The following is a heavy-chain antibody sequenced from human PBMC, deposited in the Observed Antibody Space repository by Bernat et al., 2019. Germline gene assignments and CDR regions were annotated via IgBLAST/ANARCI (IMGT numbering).Heavy chain of an antibody. CDR3: TTSGGGDYIWGSDD. CDR2: IKSKTDGGTT. D-gene: IGHD3-16*01. V-gene: IGHV3-15*01. CDR1: GFTFSNAW. Sequence: EVQLVESGGGLVKPGGSLRLSCAASGFTFSNAWMSWVRQAPGKGLEWVGRIKSKTDGGTTDYAETVKGRFTISRDDSKNTLYLQMNSLKTEDTAVYYCTTSGGGDYIWGSDDWGQGTLVTVSS. J-gene: IGHJ4*02.